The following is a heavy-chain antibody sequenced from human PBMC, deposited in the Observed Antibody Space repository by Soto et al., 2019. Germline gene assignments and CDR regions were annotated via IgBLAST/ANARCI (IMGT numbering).Heavy chain of an antibody. Sequence: QVQLQESGPGLVKPSQTLSLTCTVSGGSISSGDYYWSWIRQPPGKGLEWIGYIYYSGSTYFNPSLKRRVNLSVDTAKNQFALRLSSVTAADAAVYYCARVGGFGATTIDYWGQGTLVTVSS. J-gene: IGHJ4*02. CDR3: ARVGGFGATTIDY. CDR2: IYYSGST. D-gene: IGHD3-10*01. V-gene: IGHV4-30-4*01. CDR1: GGSISSGDYY.